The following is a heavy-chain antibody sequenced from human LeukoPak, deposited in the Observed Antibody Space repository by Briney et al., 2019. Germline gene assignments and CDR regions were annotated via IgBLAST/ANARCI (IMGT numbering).Heavy chain of an antibody. Sequence: SETLSLTCIVSGDSISRHYWGWIRQPPEKGPEWIGYIYSTGSTNYNPSLNSRVTISGDTSKNRFSLKLSSVTAADTAVYYCARGRDSTGWYDAWGQGTLVTVSS. J-gene: IGHJ5*02. CDR2: IYSTGST. CDR3: ARGRDSTGWYDA. D-gene: IGHD6-19*01. V-gene: IGHV4-59*11. CDR1: GDSISRHY.